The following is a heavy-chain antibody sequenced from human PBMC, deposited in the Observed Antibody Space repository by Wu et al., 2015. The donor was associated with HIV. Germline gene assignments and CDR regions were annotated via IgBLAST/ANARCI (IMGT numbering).Heavy chain of an antibody. J-gene: IGHJ4*02. CDR3: ERDYYDSRGSVVREDL. V-gene: IGHV1-2*02. D-gene: IGHD3-22*01. CDR2: INPNSSDT. CDR1: GYNFNGFG. Sequence: QVQLVQSGIEVKKSGASVKVSCKASGYNFNGFGIIWVRQAPGQGLEWMGWINPNSSDTDYAQKFQGRVTLTRDTAINTAYMELNSLTSDDTAMYYCERDYYDSRGSVVREDLWGQGTLIIVSS.